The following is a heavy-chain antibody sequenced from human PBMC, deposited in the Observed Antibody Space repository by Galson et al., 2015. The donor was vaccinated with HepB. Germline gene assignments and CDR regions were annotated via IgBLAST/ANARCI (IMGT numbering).Heavy chain of an antibody. CDR2: IYWDDDK. CDR3: AHRLMDYGDSRRGFSARVDY. V-gene: IGHV2-5*02. J-gene: IGHJ4*02. D-gene: IGHD4-17*01. Sequence: PALVKPTQTLTLTCTFSGFSLSTSGVGVGWIRQPPGKALEWLALIYWDDDKRYSPSLKSRLTITKDTSKNQVVLTMTNMDPVDTATYYCAHRLMDYGDSRRGFSARVDYWGQGTLVTVSS. CDR1: GFSLSTSGVG.